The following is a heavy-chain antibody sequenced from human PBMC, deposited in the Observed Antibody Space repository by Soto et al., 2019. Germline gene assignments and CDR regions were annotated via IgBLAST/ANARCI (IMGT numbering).Heavy chain of an antibody. D-gene: IGHD4-17*01. CDR1: GGTFSSYA. CDR2: IIPIFGTA. Sequence: QVQLVQSGADVKKPGSSVMVSCKGSGGTFSSYAISWERQAPGQGLEWMGGIIPIFGTANYAQKFQGRVTITADESTSTAYMELSSLRSEDTAVYYCARVHTPYGDYNDYWGQGTLVTVSS. CDR3: ARVHTPYGDYNDY. J-gene: IGHJ4*02. V-gene: IGHV1-69*12.